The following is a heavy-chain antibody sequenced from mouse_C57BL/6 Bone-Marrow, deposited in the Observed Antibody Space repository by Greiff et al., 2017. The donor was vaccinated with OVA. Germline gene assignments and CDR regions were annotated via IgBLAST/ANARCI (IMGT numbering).Heavy chain of an antibody. Sequence: VQLQQSGAELVKPGASVKISCKASGYAFSSYWMNWVKQRPGKGLEWIGQIYPGDGDTNYNGKFKGKATMTADKSSSTAYMQLSSLTSEDSAVYFCARCHSSGSLYFDYWGQGTTLTVSS. D-gene: IGHD3-2*02. CDR1: GYAFSSYW. CDR3: ARCHSSGSLYFDY. CDR2: IYPGDGDT. V-gene: IGHV1-80*01. J-gene: IGHJ2*01.